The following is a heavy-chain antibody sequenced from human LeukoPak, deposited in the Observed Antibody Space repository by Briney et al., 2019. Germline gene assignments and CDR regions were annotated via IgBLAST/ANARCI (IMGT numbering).Heavy chain of an antibody. CDR3: ARGVRRDGYNPNFYFFDMDV. Sequence: SETLSLTCNVSGGPIRGYYWSWIRQPPGKGLEWIGYIYYSGSTNYNPSLKGRVTISLDTSKNHFSLKLSSVTAADTAVYFCARGVRRDGYNPNFYFFDMDVWGQGTTVTVSS. V-gene: IGHV4-59*01. J-gene: IGHJ6*02. D-gene: IGHD5-24*01. CDR1: GGPIRGYY. CDR2: IYYSGST.